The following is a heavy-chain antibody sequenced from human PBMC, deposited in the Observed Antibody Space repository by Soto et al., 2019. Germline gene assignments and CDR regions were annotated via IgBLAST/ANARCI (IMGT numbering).Heavy chain of an antibody. CDR1: GFTLSSYA. V-gene: IGHV3-23*01. Sequence: PGVSLRLSWAASGFTLSSYAMSWVRQAPGKGREWDSAISGSGGSTYYADSVKGRFTISRDNSKNTQYLQMNSLRAEDTAVYYCAKNPILLGFSYYYYGMDVWGQGTTVTVSS. J-gene: IGHJ6*02. CDR2: ISGSGGST. D-gene: IGHD3-10*01. CDR3: AKNPILLGFSYYYYGMDV.